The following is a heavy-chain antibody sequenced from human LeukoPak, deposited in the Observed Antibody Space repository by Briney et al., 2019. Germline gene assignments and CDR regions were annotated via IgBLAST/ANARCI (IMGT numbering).Heavy chain of an antibody. CDR2: ISGSGGST. CDR3: AKAANLAGIAVASGDY. CDR1: GFTFSSYG. D-gene: IGHD6-19*01. V-gene: IGHV3-23*01. Sequence: GGTLRLSCAASGFTFSSYGMSWVRQAPGKGLEWVSAISGSGGSTYCADSVKGRFTISRDNSKNTLYLQMNSLRAEDTAVYYCAKAANLAGIAVASGDYWGQGTLVTVSS. J-gene: IGHJ4*02.